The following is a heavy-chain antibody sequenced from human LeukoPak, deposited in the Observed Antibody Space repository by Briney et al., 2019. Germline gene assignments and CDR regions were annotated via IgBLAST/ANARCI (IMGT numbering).Heavy chain of an antibody. D-gene: IGHD3-16*01. CDR2: IYYSGST. CDR3: ARVRFDKYYYYYGMDV. CDR1: AGSVSNDNHY. V-gene: IGHV4-61*01. J-gene: IGHJ6*02. Sequence: SETLSLTCTVSAGSVSNDNHYWSWIRQPPGKGLEWIGYIYYSGSTNYNPSLKSRVTISVDTSKNQFSLKLSSVTAADTAVYYCARVRFDKYYYYYGMDVWGQGTTVTVSS.